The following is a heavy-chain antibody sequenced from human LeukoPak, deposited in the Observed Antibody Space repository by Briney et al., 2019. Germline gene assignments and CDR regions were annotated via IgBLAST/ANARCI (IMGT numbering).Heavy chain of an antibody. Sequence: SETLSLTCTVSGGSISSYYWSWIRQPPGKGLEWIGYIYYSGSTNYNPSLKSRVTISVDTSKTQFSLKLTSVTAADTAVYYCARETPLEGHYYMDVWGKGTTVTVSS. CDR1: GGSISSYY. V-gene: IGHV4-59*01. CDR3: ARETPLEGHYYMDV. J-gene: IGHJ6*03. CDR2: IYYSGST.